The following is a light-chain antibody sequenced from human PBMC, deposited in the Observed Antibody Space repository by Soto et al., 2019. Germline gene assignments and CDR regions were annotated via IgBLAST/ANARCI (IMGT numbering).Light chain of an antibody. J-gene: IGLJ3*02. Sequence: QSVLTQPPSASRTAEQRDTLSCSGIQSNMGSNFVNWYQVFQGTAPELLIYATDQRPSGVPDRFAASKSGTSGSLAINGLQSEDGADYFGATWDGSLKAHWVFGRGTKLTVL. CDR2: ATD. CDR1: QSNMGSNF. V-gene: IGLV1-44*01. CDR3: ATWDGSLKAHWV.